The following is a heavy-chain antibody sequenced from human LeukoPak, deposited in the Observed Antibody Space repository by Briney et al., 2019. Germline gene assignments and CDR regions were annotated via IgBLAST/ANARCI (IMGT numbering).Heavy chain of an antibody. CDR1: GFTFSSYA. CDR3: ANFVEMATNGFDY. CDR2: ISGSGGST. V-gene: IGHV3-23*01. J-gene: IGHJ4*02. Sequence: GGSLRLSCAASGFTFSSYAVSWVRQAPGKGLEWVSAISGSGGSTYYADSVKGRFTISRDNSKNTLYLQMNSLRAEDTAVYYCANFVEMATNGFDYWGQGTLVTVSS. D-gene: IGHD5-24*01.